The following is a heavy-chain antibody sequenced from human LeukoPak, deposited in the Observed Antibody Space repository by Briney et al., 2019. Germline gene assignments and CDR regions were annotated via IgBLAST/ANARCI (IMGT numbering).Heavy chain of an antibody. CDR1: GFTFNNYA. Sequence: GGSLRLFCAASGFTFNNYAMSWVRQAPGKGLEWVSAISGSGGSTYYADPLKGRFTISRDNSKNTLYLQMSSLRAEDTALYYCAKDGIGGIYYDSSGYFDYWGQGTLVTVSS. D-gene: IGHD3-22*01. CDR2: ISGSGGST. V-gene: IGHV3-23*01. J-gene: IGHJ4*02. CDR3: AKDGIGGIYYDSSGYFDY.